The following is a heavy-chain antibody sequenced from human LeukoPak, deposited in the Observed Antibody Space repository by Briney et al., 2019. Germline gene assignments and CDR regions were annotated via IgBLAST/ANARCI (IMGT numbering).Heavy chain of an antibody. J-gene: IGHJ4*02. CDR3: AKDSCSSTSCYWDY. CDR2: ISGSGGGT. CDR1: GFTVNTNY. V-gene: IGHV3-23*01. Sequence: GGTLRLSCAASGFTVNTNYMNWVRQAPGKGLEWVSAISGSGGGTYYADSVKGRFTISRDNSKNTLYLQMNSLRAEDTAVYYCAKDSCSSTSCYWDYWGQGTLVTVSS. D-gene: IGHD2-2*01.